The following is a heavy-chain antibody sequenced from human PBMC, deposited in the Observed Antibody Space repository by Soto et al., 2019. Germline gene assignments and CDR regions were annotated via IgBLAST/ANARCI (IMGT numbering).Heavy chain of an antibody. CDR3: ARARGARYFDY. CDR2: VYYSGTT. Sequence: SETLSLTCTVSGGSVSSGSYQWSWIRQPPGKGLEWIGYVYYSGTTKYNPSLKSRVTISVDTSRNQFSLKLTSVTAADTAVYYCARARGARYFDYWGQGTLVTVSS. D-gene: IGHD2-15*01. J-gene: IGHJ4*02. V-gene: IGHV4-61*01. CDR1: GGSVSSGSYQ.